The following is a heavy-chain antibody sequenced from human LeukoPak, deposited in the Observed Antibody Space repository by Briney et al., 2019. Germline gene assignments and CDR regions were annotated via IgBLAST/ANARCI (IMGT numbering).Heavy chain of an antibody. V-gene: IGHV3-33*01. D-gene: IGHD3-3*01. CDR2: IWYDGSNK. CDR1: GFTFSSYG. J-gene: IGHJ4*02. CDR3: ARGMSGYYYFDY. Sequence: GGSLRLSCAASGFTFSSYGMHWVRQAQGKGLEWVAVIWYDGSNKYYADSVKGRFTISRDNSKNTLYLQMNSLRAEDTAVYYCARGMSGYYYFDYWGQGTLVTVSS.